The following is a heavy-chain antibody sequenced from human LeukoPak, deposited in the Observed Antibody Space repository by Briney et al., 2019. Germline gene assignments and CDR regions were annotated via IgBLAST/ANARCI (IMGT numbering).Heavy chain of an antibody. CDR1: GFNFSTYE. J-gene: IGHJ4*02. D-gene: IGHD3-16*01. Sequence: GGSLRLSCTASGFNFSTYEMTWVRQAPGKGLEWPSYIDYSGSTIYYGDSVEGRFTVSRDNVKNSLYLQMNSLRVDDTAVYYCARAFALDYWGQGTLVTVSS. CDR2: IDYSGSTI. CDR3: ARAFALDY. V-gene: IGHV3-48*03.